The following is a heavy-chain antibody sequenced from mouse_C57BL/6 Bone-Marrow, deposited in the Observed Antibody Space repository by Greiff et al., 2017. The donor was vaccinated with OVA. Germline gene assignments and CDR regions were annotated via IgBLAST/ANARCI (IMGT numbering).Heavy chain of an antibody. CDR1: GYTFTSYW. J-gene: IGHJ4*01. CDR3: ARRGAMDY. Sequence: QVQLQQPGAELVRPGTSVKLSCKASGYTFTSYWMHWVKQRPGQGLEWIGVIDPYDSYTNYNQKFKGKATLTVDTSSSTAYMQLSSLTSEDSAIYYCARRGAMDYWGQGTSVTVSS. CDR2: IDPYDSYT. V-gene: IGHV1-59*01.